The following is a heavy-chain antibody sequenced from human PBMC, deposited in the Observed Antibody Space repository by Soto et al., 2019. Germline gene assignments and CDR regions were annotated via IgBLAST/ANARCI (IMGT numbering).Heavy chain of an antibody. J-gene: IGHJ4*02. D-gene: IGHD3-3*01. CDR3: AKRFTLFGEVKLSPDFAY. CDR1: GFTFSSHA. V-gene: IGHV3-23*01. CDR2: ISYRGTTT. Sequence: EVQLLASGGGLVQPEGSLRRSCAASGFTFSSHAMSWVRQAPGKGLEWVSAISYRGTTTYYAESVTGRFTISRDTSKNTLYVQMNSLRVEDTAIYYCAKRFTLFGEVKLSPDFAYWCQGTLVTVAS.